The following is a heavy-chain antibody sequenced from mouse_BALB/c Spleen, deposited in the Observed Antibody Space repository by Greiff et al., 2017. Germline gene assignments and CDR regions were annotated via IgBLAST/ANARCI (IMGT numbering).Heavy chain of an antibody. CDR2: ISNGGGST. V-gene: IGHV5-12-2*01. J-gene: IGHJ4*01. D-gene: IGHD2-5*01. Sequence: DVQLQESGGGLVQPGGSLKLSCAASGFTFSSYTMSWVRQTPEKRLEWVAYISNGGGSTYYPDTVKGRFTISRDNAKNTLYLQMSSLKSEDTAMYYCARHGSNCYAMDYWGQGTSVTVSA. CDR3: ARHGSNCYAMDY. CDR1: GFTFSSYT.